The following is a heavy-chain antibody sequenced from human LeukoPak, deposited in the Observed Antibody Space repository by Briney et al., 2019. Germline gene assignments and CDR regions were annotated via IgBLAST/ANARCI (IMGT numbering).Heavy chain of an antibody. V-gene: IGHV1-46*01. CDR2: INPSGGST. Sequence: ASVKVSCKASGYTFTSYYMHWVRQAPGQGLEWMGIINPSGGSTSYAQKFQGRVTMTTDTSTSTAYMELRSLRSDDTAVYYCARDRPLYYYDTPSAFDYWGQRTLVTVSS. CDR1: GYTFTSYY. CDR3: ARDRPLYYYDTPSAFDY. D-gene: IGHD3-22*01. J-gene: IGHJ4*02.